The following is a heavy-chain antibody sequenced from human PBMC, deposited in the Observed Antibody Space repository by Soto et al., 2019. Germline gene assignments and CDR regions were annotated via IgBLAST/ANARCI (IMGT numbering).Heavy chain of an antibody. Sequence: QVQLVQSGAEVRKPGASVKVSCKASGYTFTNYGITWVRQAPGQGLEWMGWISGFNGKTTYAQTLQGRFTMTADTSTGTAYMELRSLRSDDTAMYYCARDDDAGAVAPDVWGQGTPVTLSS. D-gene: IGHD6-19*01. CDR1: GYTFTNYG. CDR3: ARDDDAGAVAPDV. J-gene: IGHJ6*01. V-gene: IGHV1-18*01. CDR2: ISGFNGKT.